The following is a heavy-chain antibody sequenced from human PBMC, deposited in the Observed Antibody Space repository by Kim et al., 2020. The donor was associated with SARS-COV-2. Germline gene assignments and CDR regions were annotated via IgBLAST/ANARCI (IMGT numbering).Heavy chain of an antibody. CDR1: GYTFTSYA. J-gene: IGHJ5*02. CDR2: INTNTGNP. CDR3: ARRIQLWGANWFDP. Sequence: ASVKVSCKASGYTFTSYAMNWVRQAPGQGLEWMGWINTNTGNPTYAQGFTGRFVFSLDTSVSTAYLQISSLKAEDTAVYYRARRIQLWGANWFDPWGQGTLVTVSS. V-gene: IGHV7-4-1*02. D-gene: IGHD5-18*01.